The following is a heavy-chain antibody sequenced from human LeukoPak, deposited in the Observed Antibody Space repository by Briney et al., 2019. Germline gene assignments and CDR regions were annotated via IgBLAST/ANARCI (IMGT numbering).Heavy chain of an antibody. CDR1: GASISSGSYF. Sequence: SQTLSLTCSVPGASISSGSYFWTWIRQPAGKGLEWIGRIYTTGSTNYNPSLTSRVTISMDASKNQFSLNLSSVTAADTAVYYCATSPYYFYMDVWGKGTSVIVSS. V-gene: IGHV4-61*02. CDR2: IYTTGST. J-gene: IGHJ6*03. CDR3: ATSPYYFYMDV.